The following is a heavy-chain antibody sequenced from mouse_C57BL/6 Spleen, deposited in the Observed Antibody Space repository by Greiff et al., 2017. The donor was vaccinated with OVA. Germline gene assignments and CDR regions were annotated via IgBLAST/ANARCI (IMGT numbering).Heavy chain of an antibody. CDR1: GYTLTGSW. J-gene: IGHJ2*01. V-gene: IGHV1-9*01. CDR2: ILPGSGST. CDR3: ARRGGGY. Sequence: QFQLQQSGAELMKPGASGRLSCKATGYTLTGSWKEGVKRRPGHGLEGIGEILPGSGSTNYNEKFKGKATFTADTSPNTAYMQLSSLTTEDSAIYYCARRGGGYWGQGTTLTVSS.